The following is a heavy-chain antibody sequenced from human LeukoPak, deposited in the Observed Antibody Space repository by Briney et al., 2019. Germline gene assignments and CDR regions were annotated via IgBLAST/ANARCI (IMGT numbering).Heavy chain of an antibody. D-gene: IGHD6-19*01. V-gene: IGHV4-39*01. CDR2: IYYSGST. Sequence: SETLSLTCTVSGGSISSSSYYWGWIRQPPGKGLEWIGSIYYSGSTYYNPSLKSRVTISVDTSKTQFSLKLSPVTAADTAVYYCARPNRIAVAGTDYWGQGTLVTVSS. J-gene: IGHJ4*02. CDR1: GGSISSSSYY. CDR3: ARPNRIAVAGTDY.